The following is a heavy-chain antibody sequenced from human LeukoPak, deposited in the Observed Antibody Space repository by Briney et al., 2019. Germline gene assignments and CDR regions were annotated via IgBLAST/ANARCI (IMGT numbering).Heavy chain of an antibody. CDR2: ISSNGGST. CDR3: VKSGYYDSSGYYL. CDR1: GFTFTNHA. V-gene: IGHV3-64D*09. Sequence: PGGSLRLSCSASGFTFTNHAMSWVRQAPGKGLEYVSAISSNGGSTYYADSVKGRFTISRDNSKNTLYLQMSSLRAEDTAVYYCVKSGYYDSSGYYLWGQGTLVTVSS. D-gene: IGHD3-22*01. J-gene: IGHJ5*02.